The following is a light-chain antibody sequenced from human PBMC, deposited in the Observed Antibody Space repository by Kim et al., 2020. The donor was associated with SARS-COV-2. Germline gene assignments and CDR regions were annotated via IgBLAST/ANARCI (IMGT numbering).Light chain of an antibody. V-gene: IGKV3-20*01. CDR2: GAS. J-gene: IGKJ4*01. Sequence: EIVLTQSPGTLSLSPEERATLSCRASQSISSSYFAWYQQKPGQAPRLLIYGASRRATGIPDRFSGSGSGTDFTLTISSLEPEDFAVYYCQQYGSSPLTFGGGTKVDIK. CDR3: QQYGSSPLT. CDR1: QSISSSY.